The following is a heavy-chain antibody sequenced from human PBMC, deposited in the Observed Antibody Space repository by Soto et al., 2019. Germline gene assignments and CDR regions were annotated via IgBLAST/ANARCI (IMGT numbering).Heavy chain of an antibody. V-gene: IGHV4-59*08. CDR1: GGSIGSYY. J-gene: IGHJ6*03. CDR2: IYYSGST. Sequence: SETLSLTCTVSGGSIGSYYWGWIRQPPGKGLEWIGYIYYSGSTNYNPSLKSRVTISVETSKNQFSLKLSSVTAADTAVYYCARGLVAAAAGTYYYYMDVWGKGTAVTVSS. D-gene: IGHD6-13*01. CDR3: ARGLVAAAAGTYYYYMDV.